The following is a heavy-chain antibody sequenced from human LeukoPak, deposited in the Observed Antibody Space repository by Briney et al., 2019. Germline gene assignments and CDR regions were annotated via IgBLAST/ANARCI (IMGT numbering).Heavy chain of an antibody. Sequence: GGSLRLSCAASGFTFSSYAMSWVRQAPGKGLEWVSAISGSGGSTYYADSVKGRFTISRDNSKNTLYLQMNSLRAEDTAVYYCAKGALYDYVWGSYRYDVGAFDIWGQGTMVTVSS. CDR2: ISGSGGST. J-gene: IGHJ3*02. CDR3: AKGALYDYVWGSYRYDVGAFDI. V-gene: IGHV3-23*01. D-gene: IGHD3-16*02. CDR1: GFTFSSYA.